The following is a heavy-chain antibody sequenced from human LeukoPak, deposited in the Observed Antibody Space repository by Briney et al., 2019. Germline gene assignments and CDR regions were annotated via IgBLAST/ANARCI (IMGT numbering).Heavy chain of an antibody. J-gene: IGHJ4*02. V-gene: IGHV1-18*04. CDR3: ARARGYCSGGSCRHFDY. CDR1: GYTFTSYG. CDR2: ISAYNGNT. D-gene: IGHD2-15*01. Sequence: ASVKVSCKASGYTFTSYGISWVRQAPGQGLEWMGWISAYNGNTNYAQKLQGRVTMTTDTSTSTGYMELRSLRSDDTAVYYCARARGYCSGGSCRHFDYWGQGTLVTVSS.